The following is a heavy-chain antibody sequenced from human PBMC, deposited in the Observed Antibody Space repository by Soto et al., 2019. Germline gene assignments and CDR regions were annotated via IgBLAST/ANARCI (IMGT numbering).Heavy chain of an antibody. Sequence: EVQLVESGGGLVKPGGSLRLSCAASGFSFSDYSMNWVRQAPGKGLEWVSSISGSTSYIYYADSLKGRFTVSRDNAEKSLYLQMNSLRAEDPAVYYCARDGAYCSGTGCRDYYHYMDVWGTGTRVTVSS. CDR1: GFSFSDYS. CDR3: ARDGAYCSGTGCRDYYHYMDV. V-gene: IGHV3-21*01. D-gene: IGHD2-2*01. CDR2: ISGSTSYI. J-gene: IGHJ6*03.